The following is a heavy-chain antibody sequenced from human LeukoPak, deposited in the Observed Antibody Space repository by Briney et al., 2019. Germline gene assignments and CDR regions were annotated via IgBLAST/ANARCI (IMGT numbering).Heavy chain of an antibody. J-gene: IGHJ6*03. D-gene: IGHD5-18*01. V-gene: IGHV1-2*02. CDR3: ARDLRGYSYGYHYYYYMDV. Sequence: ASVKVSCKASGYTFTGYYMHWVRQAPGQGLEWMGWINPNSGGTNYAQKFQGRVTMTRDTSISTAYMELSRLRSDDTAVYYCARDLRGYSYGYHYYYYMDVWGKGTTVTVS. CDR2: INPNSGGT. CDR1: GYTFTGYY.